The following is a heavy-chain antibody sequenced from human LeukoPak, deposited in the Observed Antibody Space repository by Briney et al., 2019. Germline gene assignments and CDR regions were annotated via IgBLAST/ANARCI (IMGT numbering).Heavy chain of an antibody. CDR1: GYTFTGYY. D-gene: IGHD2-15*01. V-gene: IGHV1-2*06. Sequence: ASVKVSCKASGYTFTGYYMYWVRQAPGQGLEWMGRINPNSGGTNYAQKFQGRVTMTRDTSISTAYMELSRLRSDDTAVYYCARHTRRGYCSGGSCYAWFDYWGQGTLVTVSS. CDR3: ARHTRRGYCSGGSCYAWFDY. CDR2: INPNSGGT. J-gene: IGHJ4*02.